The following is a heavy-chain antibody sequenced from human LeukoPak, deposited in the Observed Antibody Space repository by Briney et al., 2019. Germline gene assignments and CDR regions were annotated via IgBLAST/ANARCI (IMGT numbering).Heavy chain of an antibody. V-gene: IGHV4-38-2*02. Sequence: PSETLSLTCTVSNYSISSGYYWGWIRQPPGKGLEWIGSTYHSGSTYYNPSLKSRVTISVDTSKNQFSLKLSSVTAADTAVYYCARDLPRIARLYYFDYWGQGTLVTVSS. CDR2: TYHSGST. CDR3: ARDLPRIARLYYFDY. CDR1: NYSISSGYY. D-gene: IGHD2-15*01. J-gene: IGHJ4*02.